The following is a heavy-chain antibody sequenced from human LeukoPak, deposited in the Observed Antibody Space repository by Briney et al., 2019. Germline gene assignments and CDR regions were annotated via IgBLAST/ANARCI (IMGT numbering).Heavy chain of an antibody. CDR1: GYTFTSYG. CDR3: ARRTYSSSSSIFDY. CDR2: ISGYNGNT. V-gene: IGHV1-18*01. Sequence: ASVKVSCKASGYTFTSYGISWVRQAPGQGLEWMGWISGYNGNTNYVQKLQGRVAMTTDTSTSTAYMELRSLRSDDTAAYYCARRTYSSSSSIFDYWGQGTLVTVSS. J-gene: IGHJ4*02. D-gene: IGHD6-6*01.